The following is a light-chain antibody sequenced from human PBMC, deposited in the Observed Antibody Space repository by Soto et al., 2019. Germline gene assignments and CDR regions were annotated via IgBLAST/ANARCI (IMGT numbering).Light chain of an antibody. Sequence: QSVLTQPPSVSGAPGQRVAISCTGSSSNIGAEYDVHWYQQLPGTAPKRHIHGDNNRPSGVPDRFSGSKSGTSASLSLTGIQPEDEADYYCRSYDSSLTTFVFGTGTKVTVL. CDR2: GDN. CDR1: SSNIGAEYD. V-gene: IGLV1-40*01. J-gene: IGLJ1*01. CDR3: RSYDSSLTTFV.